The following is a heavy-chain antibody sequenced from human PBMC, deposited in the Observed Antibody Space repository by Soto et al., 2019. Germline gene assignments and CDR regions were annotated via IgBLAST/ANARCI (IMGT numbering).Heavy chain of an antibody. CDR2: IRYDGSNI. Sequence: QVQLVESGGGVVQPGRSLRLSCAASGSIFRGYGMHWVRQAPGKGLEWVAVIRYDGSNINYADSVMGRFTISRDNSKNTLYLEMNSLRAGDTAVYYCARDGIVGTTFRGYLDYWGHENLVTVSS. D-gene: IGHD1-7*01. CDR3: ARDGIVGTTFRGYLDY. J-gene: IGHJ4*01. V-gene: IGHV3-33*01. CDR1: GSIFRGYG.